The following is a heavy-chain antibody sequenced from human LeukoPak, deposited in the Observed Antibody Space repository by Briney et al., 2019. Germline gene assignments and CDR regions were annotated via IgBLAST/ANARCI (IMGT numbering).Heavy chain of an antibody. V-gene: IGHV4-39*07. D-gene: IGHD3-10*01. Sequence: SETLSLTCTVSGGSISSYYWGWIRQPPGKGLEWIGSIYYSGRTYYNPSLKSRVTISVDTSKNQFSLKLSSVTAADTAVYYRARVYMVRGVFDYWGQGTLVTVSS. J-gene: IGHJ4*02. CDR1: GGSISSYY. CDR2: IYYSGRT. CDR3: ARVYMVRGVFDY.